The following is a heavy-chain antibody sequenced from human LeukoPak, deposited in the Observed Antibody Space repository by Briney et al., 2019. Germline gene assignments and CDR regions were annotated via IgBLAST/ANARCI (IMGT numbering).Heavy chain of an antibody. CDR2: INPNSGGT. J-gene: IGHJ4*02. Sequence: GASVKVSCKASGYTFTDYYMHWVRQAPGQGLEWMGWINPNSGGTNYAQKFQGTVTMTRDTSISTAYMELSRLRSDDTAVYYCARASYYYDSSGYPGYCFDYWGQGTLVTVSS. V-gene: IGHV1-2*02. D-gene: IGHD3-22*01. CDR1: GYTFTDYY. CDR3: ARASYYYDSSGYPGYCFDY.